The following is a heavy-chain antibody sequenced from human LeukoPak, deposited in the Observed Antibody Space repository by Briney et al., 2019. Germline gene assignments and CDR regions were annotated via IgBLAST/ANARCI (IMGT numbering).Heavy chain of an antibody. CDR1: GGSISSYY. J-gene: IGHJ6*03. Sequence: ASETLSLTCTVSGGSISSYYWSWIRQPPGKGLEWIGYIYTSRSTNYNPSLKSRVTISVDTSKNQFSLKLSSVTAADTAVYYCARTPGPRGYYYYYMDVWGKGTTVTVSS. CDR2: IYTSRST. V-gene: IGHV4-4*09. D-gene: IGHD3-10*01. CDR3: ARTPGPRGYYYYYMDV.